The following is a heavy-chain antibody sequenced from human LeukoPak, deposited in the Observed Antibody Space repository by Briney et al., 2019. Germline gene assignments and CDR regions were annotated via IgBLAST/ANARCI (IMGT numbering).Heavy chain of an antibody. CDR3: AKARGDYGDQYYFDY. V-gene: IGHV3-23*01. Sequence: GGSLRLSCAASGFTFSSYAMSWVRQAPGKGLEWVSAISGSGGSTYYADPVKGRFTISRDNSKNTLYLQMNSLRAEDTAVYYCAKARGDYGDQYYFDYWGQGTLVTVSS. J-gene: IGHJ4*02. CDR1: GFTFSSYA. D-gene: IGHD4-17*01. CDR2: ISGSGGST.